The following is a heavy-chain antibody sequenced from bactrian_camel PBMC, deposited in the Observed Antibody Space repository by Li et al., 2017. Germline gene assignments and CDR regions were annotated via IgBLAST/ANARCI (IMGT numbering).Heavy chain of an antibody. J-gene: IGHJ4*01. V-gene: IGHV3S54*01. CDR1: GCASVGNS. CDR2: IARGGGST. D-gene: IGHD3*01. Sequence: QVQLVESGGGSVQPGGSLRLSCTVSGCASVGNSVGWFRQAPGKEREGVASIARGGGSTYYADSVKGRFTISKDNAKNTLYLQLNSLKTEDSAMYYCAAPTRDVDCYSGFRVSGQGTQVTVS.